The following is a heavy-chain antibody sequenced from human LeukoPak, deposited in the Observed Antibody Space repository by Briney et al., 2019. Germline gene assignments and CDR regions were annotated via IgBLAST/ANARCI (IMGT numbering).Heavy chain of an antibody. Sequence: GGSLRLSCAASGFTFSSSVMTWVRQAPGKGLEWVSDIGDSGGSTYYADSVRGRFTISRDNSKNTLYLQMNSLRADDTAVYYCARRRVTTVMYDAFDIWGQGTMVTVSS. J-gene: IGHJ3*02. D-gene: IGHD4-17*01. CDR2: IGDSGGST. CDR1: GFTFSSSV. CDR3: ARRRVTTVMYDAFDI. V-gene: IGHV3-23*01.